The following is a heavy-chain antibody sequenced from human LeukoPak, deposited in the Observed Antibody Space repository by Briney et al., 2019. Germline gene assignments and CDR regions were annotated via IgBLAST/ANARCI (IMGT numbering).Heavy chain of an antibody. V-gene: IGHV1-18*01. CDR2: ISAYNGNT. J-gene: IGHJ5*02. Sequence: ASVKVSCKASGYTFTSYGISWVRQAPGQGLEWMGWISAYNGNTNYAQKLQGRVTMTTDTSTSTAYMELSRLRSDDTAVYYCARAAARFRYSQGFDPWGQGTLVTVSS. CDR3: ARAAARFRYSQGFDP. D-gene: IGHD1-1*01. CDR1: GYTFTSYG.